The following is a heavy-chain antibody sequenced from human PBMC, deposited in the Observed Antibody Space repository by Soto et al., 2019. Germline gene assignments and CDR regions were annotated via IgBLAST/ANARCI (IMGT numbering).Heavy chain of an antibody. V-gene: IGHV4-31*03. D-gene: IGHD3-16*01. Sequence: QVLLQESGPGLVKPSETLSLICLVSGGSITTGGYSWSWIRQHPGKGLDWIGNIYYSGSTSYNTSLKSRLTISVDTSKNQFSLKLTSVTAADTAVYYCARDAGEQRGLDFWGQGTLVTVSS. CDR3: ARDAGEQRGLDF. CDR2: IYYSGST. J-gene: IGHJ4*02. CDR1: GGSITTGGYS.